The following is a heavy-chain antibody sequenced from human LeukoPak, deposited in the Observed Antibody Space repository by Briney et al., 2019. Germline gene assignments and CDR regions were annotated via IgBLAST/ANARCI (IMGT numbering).Heavy chain of an antibody. Sequence: GSLRLSCAASGFTFSDYYMSWIRQPPGKGLEWIGSIYYSGSTYYNPSLKSRVTISVDTSKNQFSLKLSSVTAADTAVYYCARLGDFWSGYSVYFDYWGQGTLVTVSS. CDR3: ARLGDFWSGYSVYFDY. J-gene: IGHJ4*02. CDR1: GFTFSDYY. CDR2: IYYSGST. V-gene: IGHV4-39*01. D-gene: IGHD3-3*01.